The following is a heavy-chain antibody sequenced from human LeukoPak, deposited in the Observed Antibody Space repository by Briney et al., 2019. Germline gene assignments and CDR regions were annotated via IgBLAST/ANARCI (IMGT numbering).Heavy chain of an antibody. CDR1: GGSISSYY. D-gene: IGHD4-23*01. J-gene: IGHJ4*02. CDR3: ARRSGKKYYFDY. Sequence: SETLSLTCTVSGGSISSYYWGWIRQPPGKGLEWIGSIYYSGSTYYNPSLKSRVTISVDTSKNQFSLKLSSVTAADTAVYYCARRSGKKYYFDYWGQGTLVTVSS. V-gene: IGHV4-39*01. CDR2: IYYSGST.